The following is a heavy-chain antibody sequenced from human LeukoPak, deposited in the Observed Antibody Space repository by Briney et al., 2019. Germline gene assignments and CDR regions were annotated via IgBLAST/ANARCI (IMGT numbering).Heavy chain of an antibody. CDR3: ARGHSTSSSYFCNGMDV. CDR1: GGSISSGAYW. V-gene: IGHV4-31*03. D-gene: IGHD6-6*01. J-gene: IGHJ6*02. CDR2: IYYSGST. Sequence: SETLSLTCTVAGGSISSGAYWWTWIRQDPGKGLEWIGYIYYSGSTYYNPSLRSRVNISVDTSKNQFSLKLSSVTAADTAVYYCARGHSTSSSYFCNGMDVWGQGTTVTVSS.